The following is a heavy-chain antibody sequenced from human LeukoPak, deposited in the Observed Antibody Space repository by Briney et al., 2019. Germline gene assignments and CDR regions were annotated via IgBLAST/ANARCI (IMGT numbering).Heavy chain of an antibody. J-gene: IGHJ4*02. CDR1: GDSISTSH. D-gene: IGHD3-10*01. CDR2: IYHRGST. CDR3: ARVYSMVRGVITTGDYFDY. Sequence: KPSESLSLTCIVSGDSISTSHWSWIRRPPGKGLEWIGGIYHRGSTYYNPSLKSRVTISVDTSKNQFSLKLSSVTAADTAVYYCARVYSMVRGVITTGDYFDYWGQGTLVTVSS. V-gene: IGHV4-59*01.